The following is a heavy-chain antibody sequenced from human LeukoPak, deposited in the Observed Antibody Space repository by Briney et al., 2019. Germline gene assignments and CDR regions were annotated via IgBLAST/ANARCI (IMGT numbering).Heavy chain of an antibody. D-gene: IGHD6-19*01. CDR1: GGSFSSGSFH. CDR2: IFYSGNT. Sequence: PSETLSLTCTVSGGSFSSGSFHWSWIRQPPGKGLEWIGNIFYSGNTNYNPSLKSRVTILVDTSKNQFSLKLSSVTAADTAVYYCARGGARGWYYFDYWGQGTLVTVSS. J-gene: IGHJ4*02. CDR3: ARGGARGWYYFDY. V-gene: IGHV4-61*01.